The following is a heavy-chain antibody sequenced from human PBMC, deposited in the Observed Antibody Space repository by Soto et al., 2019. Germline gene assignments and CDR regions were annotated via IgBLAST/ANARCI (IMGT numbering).Heavy chain of an antibody. D-gene: IGHD3-3*01. CDR1: GFSLTTSGVG. V-gene: IGHV2-5*02. J-gene: IGHJ4*02. CDR3: AHRVLRTVFALVTTTAIYFDF. CDR2: IYWDDDK. Sequence: QITLKESGPTVVKPTETLTLTCTFSGFSLTTSGVGVGWVRQSPGKAPEWLALIYWDDDKRYSTSLNSRLIITKDTSKNQVVLTMANVAPADTATYYCAHRVLRTVFALVTTTAIYFDFWGPGTPVVVSS.